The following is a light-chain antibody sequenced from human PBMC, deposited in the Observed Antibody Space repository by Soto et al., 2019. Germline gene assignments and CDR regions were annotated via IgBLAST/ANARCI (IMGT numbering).Light chain of an antibody. CDR3: MQGLQTPRT. J-gene: IGKJ2*01. Sequence: DIVMTQSPXSLPVTPXXXXXXSCRSSQSXXXXXXXXXLDCDPQKPGQSPQLLFYLGSRRASGVPDRFSVRGSGTDFTLKISRVEAEDVGLYYCMQGLQTPRTFGQGTKLDIK. CDR2: LGS. CDR1: QSXXXXXXXXX. V-gene: IGKV2-28*01.